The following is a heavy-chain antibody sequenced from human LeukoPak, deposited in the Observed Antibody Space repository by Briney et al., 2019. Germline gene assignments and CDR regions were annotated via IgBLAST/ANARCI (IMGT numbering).Heavy chain of an antibody. V-gene: IGHV4-38-2*01. CDR1: GYSISSGYY. D-gene: IGHD2-2*01. CDR2: IYHSGST. Sequence: SETLSLTCAVSGYSISSGYYWGWIRQPPGKGLEWIGSIYHSGSTYYNPSLKSRVTISVDTYKNQFSLQLSSVTAADTAVYYCATLYCSSTSCHDAFDIWGQGTMVTVSS. J-gene: IGHJ3*02. CDR3: ATLYCSSTSCHDAFDI.